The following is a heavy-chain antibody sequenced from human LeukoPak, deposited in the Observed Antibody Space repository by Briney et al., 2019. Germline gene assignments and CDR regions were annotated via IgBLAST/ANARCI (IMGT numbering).Heavy chain of an antibody. CDR1: GFTFSSYA. D-gene: IGHD3-22*01. V-gene: IGHV3-23*01. J-gene: IGHJ3*02. CDR3: AKDFYDSSGYYYARFSRIAFDI. Sequence: GGSLRLSCAASGFTFSSYAMSWVRQAPGKGLEWVSAISGSGGSTYYADSVKGRFTISRDNSKNTLYLQMNSLRAEDTAVYYCAKDFYDSSGYYYARFSRIAFDIWGQGTMVTVSS. CDR2: ISGSGGST.